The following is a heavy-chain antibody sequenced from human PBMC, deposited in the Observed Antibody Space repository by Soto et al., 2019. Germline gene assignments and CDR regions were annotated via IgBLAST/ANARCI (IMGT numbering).Heavy chain of an antibody. CDR3: ARDLKDCGGDCYSPQFDY. D-gene: IGHD2-21*02. CDR1: GFTFSSYS. J-gene: IGHJ4*02. CDR2: ISSSSSYI. Sequence: GGSLRLSCAASGFTFSSYSVNWVRQAPGKGLEWVSSISSSSSYIYYADSVKGRFTISRDNAKNSLYLQMNSLRAEDTAVYYCARDLKDCGGDCYSPQFDYWGQGT. V-gene: IGHV3-21*01.